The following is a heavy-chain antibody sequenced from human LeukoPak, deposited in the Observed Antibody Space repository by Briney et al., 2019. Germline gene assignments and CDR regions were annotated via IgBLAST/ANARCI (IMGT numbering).Heavy chain of an antibody. D-gene: IGHD6-13*01. Sequence: ASVKVSCKASGYTFTGYYMHWVRQAPGQGLEWMGWINPNSGGTNYAQKFQGWVTMTRDTSISTAYMELSRLRSDDTVVYYCARHSSSWYLGAFDIWGQGTMVTVSS. CDR3: ARHSSSWYLGAFDI. CDR2: INPNSGGT. J-gene: IGHJ3*02. CDR1: GYTFTGYY. V-gene: IGHV1-2*04.